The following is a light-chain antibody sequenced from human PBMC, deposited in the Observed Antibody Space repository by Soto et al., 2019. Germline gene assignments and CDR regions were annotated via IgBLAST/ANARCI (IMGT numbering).Light chain of an antibody. CDR2: GNS. V-gene: IGLV1-40*01. CDR3: QSYDSSLSGSKAV. CDR1: SSNIGAGYD. J-gene: IGLJ2*01. Sequence: QSVLTQPPSVSGAPGQRVTISCTGSSSNIGAGYDVHWYQQLPGTAPKLLIYGNSNRPSGVPDRFSGSKSGTSASLAITGLQAEDEADYYGQSYDSSLSGSKAVFGGGTKLTVL.